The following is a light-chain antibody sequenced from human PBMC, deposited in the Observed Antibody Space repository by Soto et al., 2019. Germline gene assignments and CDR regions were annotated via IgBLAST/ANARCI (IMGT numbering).Light chain of an antibody. V-gene: IGLV2-14*03. CDR3: SSYSRSGNYV. J-gene: IGLJ1*01. CDR2: DVI. CDR1: SSDIGGYTY. Sequence: QAVVTQPASVSGSPGQSITISCTGTSSDIGGYTYVSWYQQHPGKAPELMIYDVINRPSGVSNRFSGSKSGNTASLTISGLQAEDVADYYCSSYSRSGNYVFGTGAMVTVL.